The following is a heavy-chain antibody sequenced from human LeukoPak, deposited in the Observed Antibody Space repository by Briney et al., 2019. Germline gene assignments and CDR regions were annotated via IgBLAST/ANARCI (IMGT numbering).Heavy chain of an antibody. J-gene: IGHJ4*02. V-gene: IGHV3-23*01. Sequence: GGSLRLSCAASGFTFSTYAMSWVRQAPGKGLEWVSAISASTRSTYYADSVKGRFTISGDNSKNTLSLQMNGLRAEDTAVYFCAKSTVMTTVVTPAFDSWGQGTLVTVSS. CDR2: ISASTRST. CDR3: AKSTVMTTVVTPAFDS. CDR1: GFTFSTYA. D-gene: IGHD4-23*01.